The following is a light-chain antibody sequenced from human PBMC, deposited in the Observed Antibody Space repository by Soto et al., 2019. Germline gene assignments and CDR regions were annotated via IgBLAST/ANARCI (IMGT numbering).Light chain of an antibody. CDR2: GAS. CDR3: QQYGRSPFT. J-gene: IGKJ3*01. V-gene: IGKV3-20*01. Sequence: EMGWTQSPGTLSLYPGERATLSCRASQSVSSSYLAWYQQKPGQAPRLLIYGASSRATGIPGRFSGSGSGTDFTLTISRLEPEDFAVYYCQQYGRSPFTFGPGTKVDIK. CDR1: QSVSSSY.